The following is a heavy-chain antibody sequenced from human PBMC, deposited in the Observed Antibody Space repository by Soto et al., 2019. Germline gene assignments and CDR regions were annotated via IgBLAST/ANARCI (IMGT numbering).Heavy chain of an antibody. V-gene: IGHV3-74*01. CDR1: GFTFSIYW. Sequence: GGSLRLSCAASGFTFSIYWMHWVRQAPGKGLVWVSRINSDGSSTSYADSVKGRFTISRDNAKNTLYLQMNSLRAEDTAVYYCARPYGHYYYYGMDVWGQGTTVTVSS. J-gene: IGHJ6*02. CDR3: ARPYGHYYYYGMDV. CDR2: INSDGSST. D-gene: IGHD3-16*01.